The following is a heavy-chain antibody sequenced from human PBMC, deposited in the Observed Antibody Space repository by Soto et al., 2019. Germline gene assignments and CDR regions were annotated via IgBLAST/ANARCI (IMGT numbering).Heavy chain of an antibody. D-gene: IGHD5-18*01. CDR3: VRDTYTDMGYYYYDMDV. V-gene: IGHV1-2*07. CDR2: INPNSGGT. CDR1: GYAFTGYY. Sequence: GASVKVSCKASGYAFTGYYMHWVRQTPGQGLVWMGWINPNSGGTNYAHKGQGRFNVTGDTSISTADMALSRRRSDDTAVYDCVRDTYTDMGYYYYDMDVWGQGTTVTVSS. J-gene: IGHJ6*02.